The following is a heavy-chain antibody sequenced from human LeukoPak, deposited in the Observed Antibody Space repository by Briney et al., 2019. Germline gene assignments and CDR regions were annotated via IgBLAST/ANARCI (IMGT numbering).Heavy chain of an antibody. CDR3: ARDNSIADRGWWFDP. CDR2: ISINRGNT. Sequence: ASVKVSCKASGYTSTNYGISWVRQAPGQGLEWMGWISINRGNTNYAQKFQGRVSMTTDTSTSTAYMELSSLRSDDTAVYYCARDNSIADRGWWFDPWGQGTLVTVSS. V-gene: IGHV1-18*01. J-gene: IGHJ5*02. D-gene: IGHD4-23*01. CDR1: GYTSTNYG.